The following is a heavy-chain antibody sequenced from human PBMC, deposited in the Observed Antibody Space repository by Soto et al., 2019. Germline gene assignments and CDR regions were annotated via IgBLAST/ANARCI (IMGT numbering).Heavy chain of an antibody. Sequence: SETLSLTCTVSGASFSDFYWSWIRQPPGKGLEWLGILYSAASAIYSPSLKSRVTISLDTSKSQLSLKMHSVTAADTAVYYCARHGPFKYDSRGFPLADYYGLDAWGQGTTVT. CDR2: LYSAASA. CDR1: GASFSDFY. J-gene: IGHJ6*02. V-gene: IGHV4-59*08. D-gene: IGHD3-22*01. CDR3: ARHGPFKYDSRGFPLADYYGLDA.